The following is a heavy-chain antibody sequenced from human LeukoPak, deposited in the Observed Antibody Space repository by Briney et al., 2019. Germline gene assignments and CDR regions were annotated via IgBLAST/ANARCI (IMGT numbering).Heavy chain of an antibody. CDR3: ARYCDTTSCYRY. J-gene: IGHJ4*02. V-gene: IGHV5-51*01. CDR2: IYPSDSDT. Sequence: GESLKISCQGSGYTFTNYWIGWARQMPGKGLEWMGIIYPSDSDTIYNPSFQGQVTISVDKSTNTAYLQWSSLKASDTAMYFCARYCDTTSCYRYWGQGTLVTVSS. D-gene: IGHD2-2*01. CDR1: GYTFTNYW.